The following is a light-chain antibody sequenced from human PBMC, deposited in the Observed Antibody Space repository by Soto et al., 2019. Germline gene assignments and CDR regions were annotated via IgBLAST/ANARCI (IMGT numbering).Light chain of an antibody. CDR2: DVS. V-gene: IGLV2-11*01. CDR1: SSDVGGYNY. CDR3: CSYAGSWV. Sequence: QAVLSHPLSVSGSPGHVVTISCTGTSSDVGGYNYVSWYQQHPGKAPKLMIYDVSKRPSGVPDRFSGSKSGNTASLTIPGLQAEDEADYYCCSYAGSWVFGGGTQLTVL. J-gene: IGLJ3*02.